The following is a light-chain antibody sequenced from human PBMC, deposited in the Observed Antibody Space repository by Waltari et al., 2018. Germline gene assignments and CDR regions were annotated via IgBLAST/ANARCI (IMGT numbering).Light chain of an antibody. CDR2: DTS. Sequence: EIVLTQSPATLSLSPGERATLSCRAIQSISNYLAWYQQKRGQAPRLLPYDTSNRATGIPARFSGSGSGTEFTLTISSLEPEDFAVYYCHQRSDWGTFGGGTKVEI. CDR1: QSISNY. J-gene: IGKJ4*01. CDR3: HQRSDWGT. V-gene: IGKV3-11*01.